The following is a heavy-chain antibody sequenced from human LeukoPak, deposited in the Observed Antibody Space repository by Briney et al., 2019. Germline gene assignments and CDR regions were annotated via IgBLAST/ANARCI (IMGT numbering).Heavy chain of an antibody. CDR2: ISSSGRTM. CDR3: ARLGNSGRFDY. D-gene: IGHD4-23*01. CDR1: GFTFSSYE. J-gene: IGHJ4*02. Sequence: GGSLRLSCAASGFTFSSYEMNWVRQAPGKGLEWVSYISSSGRTMYYADSVKGRFTVSRDNAKNSLYLQMNSLRAEDTAVYYCARLGNSGRFDYWGQGTLVTVSS. V-gene: IGHV3-48*03.